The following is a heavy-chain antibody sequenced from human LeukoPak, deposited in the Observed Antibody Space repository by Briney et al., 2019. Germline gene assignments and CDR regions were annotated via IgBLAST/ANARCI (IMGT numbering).Heavy chain of an antibody. Sequence: ASVKVSCKASGYTFTGYYMHWVRQAPGPGLEWMGWINPNSGGTNYAQKFQGWVTMTRDTSISPAYMELSRLRSDDTAVYYCARENFEALDYWGQGTLVTVSS. V-gene: IGHV1-2*04. J-gene: IGHJ4*02. D-gene: IGHD3-9*01. CDR2: INPNSGGT. CDR1: GYTFTGYY. CDR3: ARENFEALDY.